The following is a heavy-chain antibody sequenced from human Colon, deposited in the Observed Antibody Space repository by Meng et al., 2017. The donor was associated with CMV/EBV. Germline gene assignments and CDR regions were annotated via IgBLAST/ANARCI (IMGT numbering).Heavy chain of an antibody. CDR3: VTGTTVYFDL. V-gene: IGHV3-53*01. CDR1: GFTLSSHW. J-gene: IGHJ4*02. Sequence: GESLKISCAVSGFTLSSHWMSWVRQAPGEGLEWVSLIYAVGTPYYADSVKGRFTISRDNDKNIIDLQMSSLTADDTAIYYFVTGTTVYFDLWGQGTLVTVSS. D-gene: IGHD1-7*01. CDR2: IYAVGTP.